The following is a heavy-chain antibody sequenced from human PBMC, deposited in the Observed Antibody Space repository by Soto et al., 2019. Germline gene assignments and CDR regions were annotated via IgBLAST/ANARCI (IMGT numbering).Heavy chain of an antibody. CDR1: GFRLNTYA. D-gene: IGHD2-21*01. Sequence: EVQLLESGGGLVQPGGSLTLSCVVSGFRLNTYAMSWVRQAPGKGLEWVSTIDRGGGTYYADSVKGRCAISRDVSKNTLDLQMNSLRVEDTALYYCVTTYRETYYYQGMEVWGQGTTVTVSS. CDR2: IDRGGGT. J-gene: IGHJ6*02. V-gene: IGHV3-23*01. CDR3: VTTYRETYYYQGMEV.